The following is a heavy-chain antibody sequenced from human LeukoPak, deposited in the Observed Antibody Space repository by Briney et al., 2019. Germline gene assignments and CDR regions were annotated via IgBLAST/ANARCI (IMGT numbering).Heavy chain of an antibody. D-gene: IGHD4-17*01. CDR3: ARDRSTTVTN. CDR2: ISYDGSNK. J-gene: IGHJ4*02. CDR1: GFTFSSYA. V-gene: IGHV3-30-3*01. Sequence: GGSLRLSCAASGFTFSSYAMHWVRQAPGKGQEWVAVISYDGSNKYYADSVKGRFTISRDNSKNTLYLQMNSLRAEDTAVYYCARDRSTTVTNWGQGTLVAVSS.